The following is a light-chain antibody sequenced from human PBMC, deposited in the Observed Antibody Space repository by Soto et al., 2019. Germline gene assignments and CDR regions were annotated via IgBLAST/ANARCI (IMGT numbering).Light chain of an antibody. CDR1: QSVSSSY. J-gene: IGKJ3*01. Sequence: EIVLTQSPGTLSLSPRERATLSCRASQSVSSSYLAGYQQKPGQAPRLLIYGASSRPTGIPDRFSGSGSGTDFTLTISRLEPEDFAVYYCQQYCNSPIFTFGPRTKVDIK. CDR2: GAS. CDR3: QQYCNSPIFT. V-gene: IGKV3-20*01.